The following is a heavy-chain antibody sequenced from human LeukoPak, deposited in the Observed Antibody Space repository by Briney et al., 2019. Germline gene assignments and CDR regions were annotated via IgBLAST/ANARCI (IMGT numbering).Heavy chain of an antibody. V-gene: IGHV1-18*01. CDR3: ASHYSSGYSPFDY. CDR2: ISAYNGNT. CDR1: GYTFTSYG. J-gene: IGHJ4*02. Sequence: ASVMVSCKTSGYTFTSYGISWVRQAPGQGLEWMGWISAYNGNTNYAQKVQGRVTMTTDTSTSTAYMELRSLRSDDTAVYYCASHYSSGYSPFDYWGQGTLVTVSS. D-gene: IGHD3-22*01.